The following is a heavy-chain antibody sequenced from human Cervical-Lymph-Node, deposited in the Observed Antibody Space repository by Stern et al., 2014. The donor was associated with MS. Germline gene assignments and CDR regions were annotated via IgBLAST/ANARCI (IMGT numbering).Heavy chain of an antibody. CDR1: GFTFRSYA. CDR3: AKDKEVSTWYFGAFDP. J-gene: IGHJ5*02. D-gene: IGHD6-13*01. Sequence: EVQLVESGGNLVQPGGSLRLSCAASGFTFRSYAMSWVRQAPGKGLEWVSGISGDGDSTYYADSVKGRFTISRDNSKNTMYLQMNSLRTEDTAVYYCAKDKEVSTWYFGAFDPWGQGSLVTVSS. CDR2: ISGDGDST. V-gene: IGHV3-23*04.